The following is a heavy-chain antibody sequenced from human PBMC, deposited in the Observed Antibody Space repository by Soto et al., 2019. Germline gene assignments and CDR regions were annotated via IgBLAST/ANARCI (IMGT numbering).Heavy chain of an antibody. CDR3: VRALRHTAMVYPWFDP. CDR1: GYTFTSYY. Sequence: SVKVSCKASGYTFTSYYMHWVRQAPGQGLEWMGIINPSGGSTSYAQKFQGRVTMTRDTSTSTVYMGLRSLRSEDTAVYYCVRALRHTAMVYPWFDPWGQGTLVTVSS. D-gene: IGHD5-18*01. V-gene: IGHV1-46*01. CDR2: INPSGGST. J-gene: IGHJ5*02.